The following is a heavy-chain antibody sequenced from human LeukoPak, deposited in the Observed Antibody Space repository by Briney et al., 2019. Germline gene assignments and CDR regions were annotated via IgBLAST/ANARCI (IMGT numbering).Heavy chain of an antibody. CDR2: ISYDGSKK. CDR3: ARDIAATGTYTDY. D-gene: IGHD6-13*01. V-gene: IGHV3-30-3*01. Sequence: SGGSLRLPCAASGFNFSSHAMHWVRQAPGKGLEWVAVISYDGSKKYYGDSVKGRFTISRDNSKNTLYLQMNSLRTEDTAVYYCARDIAATGTYTDYWGQGTLVTVSS. CDR1: GFNFSSHA. J-gene: IGHJ4*02.